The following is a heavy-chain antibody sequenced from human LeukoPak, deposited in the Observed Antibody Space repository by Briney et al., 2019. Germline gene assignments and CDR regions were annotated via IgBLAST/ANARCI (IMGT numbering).Heavy chain of an antibody. CDR3: ARAKVYRLYYFDY. J-gene: IGHJ4*02. CDR1: GFTFSDYY. CDR2: IKQDGSEK. D-gene: IGHD1-14*01. V-gene: IGHV3-7*01. Sequence: GGSLRLSCAASGFTFSDYYMSWIRQAPGKGLEWVANIKQDGSEKYYVDSVKGRFTISRDNAKNSLYLQMNSLRAEDTAVYYCARAKVYRLYYFDYWGQGTLVTVSS.